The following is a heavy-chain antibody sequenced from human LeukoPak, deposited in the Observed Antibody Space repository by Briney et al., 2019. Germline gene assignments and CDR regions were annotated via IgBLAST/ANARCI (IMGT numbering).Heavy chain of an antibody. J-gene: IGHJ4*02. Sequence: GGSLRLSCAASGFTFSSYWMSWVRQAPGKGLEWVANIKQDGSEKYYVDSVKGRFTISRGNAKNSLYLQMNSLRAEDTAVYYCARDLIAAADDYFDYWGQGTLVTVSS. CDR2: IKQDGSEK. CDR3: ARDLIAAADDYFDY. CDR1: GFTFSSYW. D-gene: IGHD6-13*01. V-gene: IGHV3-7*01.